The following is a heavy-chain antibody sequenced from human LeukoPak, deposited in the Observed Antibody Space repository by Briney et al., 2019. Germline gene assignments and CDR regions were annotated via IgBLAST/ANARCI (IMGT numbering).Heavy chain of an antibody. J-gene: IGHJ6*03. D-gene: IGHD6-13*01. V-gene: IGHV5-51*01. Sequence: GESLKISCKGSGYSFTSYWIGCVRQMPGKGLEWMGIIYPGDSDTRYSPSFQGQVTISADKSISTAYLQWSSLKASDTAMYYCARSPLIAAAGNYYYYMDVWGKGTTVTVSS. CDR1: GYSFTSYW. CDR2: IYPGDSDT. CDR3: ARSPLIAAAGNYYYYMDV.